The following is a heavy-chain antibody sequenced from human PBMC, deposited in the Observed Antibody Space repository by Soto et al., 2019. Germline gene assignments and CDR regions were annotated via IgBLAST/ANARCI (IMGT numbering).Heavy chain of an antibody. CDR1: GDSMTSSDW. CDR2: IHYSGDI. V-gene: IGHV4-4*02. J-gene: IGHJ4*02. CDR3: VCNGYYSLEY. Sequence: QVQLQESGPGLVKPSGTLSLTCAVSGDSMTSSDWWSWVRQDPGKGLEWIGEIHYSGDINYDPSLRSRVTISVDRSKHQFSLNLSSVTAADTAVYFCVCNGYYSLEYWGQGTLVIVSP. D-gene: IGHD6-25*01.